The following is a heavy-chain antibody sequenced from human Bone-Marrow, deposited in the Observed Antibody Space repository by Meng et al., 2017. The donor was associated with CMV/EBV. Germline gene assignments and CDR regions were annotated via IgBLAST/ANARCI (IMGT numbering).Heavy chain of an antibody. CDR2: IKSKTDGGTT. V-gene: IGHV3-15*01. CDR3: TTATNDY. D-gene: IGHD1-1*01. J-gene: IGHJ4*02. CDR1: GFTFSSYA. Sequence: GESLKISCAASGFTFSSYAMSWVRQAPGKGLEWVGRIKSKTDGGTTDYAAPVKGRFTISRDDSKNTLYLQMNSLKTEDTAVYYCTTATNDYCGQGTLVTVSS.